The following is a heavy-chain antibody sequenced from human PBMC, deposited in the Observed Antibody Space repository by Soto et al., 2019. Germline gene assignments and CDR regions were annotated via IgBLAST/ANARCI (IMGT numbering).Heavy chain of an antibody. CDR1: GGSISSSSYY. Sequence: QLQLQESGPGLVKPSETLSLTCTVSGGSISSSSYYWGWIRQPPGKGLEWIGSIYYSGSTYYNPSLKTRVTIPVDTSKNQFSLKLSSVTAADTAVYSCDRRRSSPAADYWGQGTLVTVSS. V-gene: IGHV4-39*01. D-gene: IGHD6-6*01. CDR3: DRRRSSPAADY. J-gene: IGHJ4*02. CDR2: IYYSGST.